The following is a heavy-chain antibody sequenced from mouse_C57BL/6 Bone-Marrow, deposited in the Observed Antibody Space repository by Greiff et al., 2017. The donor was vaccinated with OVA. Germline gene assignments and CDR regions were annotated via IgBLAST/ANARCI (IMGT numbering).Heavy chain of an antibody. Sequence: QVQLQQPGAELVMPGASVKLSCKASGYTFTSYWMHWVKQRPGQGLEWIGEIDPSDSYTNYNQKFKGKSTLTVDKSSSTAYMQLSSLTYEDSAVYYCARWRYYGNYDYYAMDYWGQGTSVTVSS. V-gene: IGHV1-69*01. CDR2: IDPSDSYT. CDR3: ARWRYYGNYDYYAMDY. CDR1: GYTFTSYW. D-gene: IGHD2-1*01. J-gene: IGHJ4*01.